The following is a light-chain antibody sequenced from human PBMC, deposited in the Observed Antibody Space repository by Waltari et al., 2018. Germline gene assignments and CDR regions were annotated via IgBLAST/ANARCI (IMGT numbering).Light chain of an antibody. J-gene: IGKJ2*01. V-gene: IGKV4-1*01. CDR1: QSVLYSSNNKNY. Sequence: DIVMTQSPDSLAVSLCERATINCKSSQSVLYSSNNKNYLAWYQQKPGQPPKLLIYWASTRESGVPDRFSGSGSGTDFTLTISSLQAEDVAVYYCQQYYSTPRHTFGQGTKLEIK. CDR2: WAS. CDR3: QQYYSTPRHT.